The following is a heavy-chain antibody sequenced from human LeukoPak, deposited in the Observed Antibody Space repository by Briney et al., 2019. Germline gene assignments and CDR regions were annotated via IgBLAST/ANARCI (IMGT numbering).Heavy chain of an antibody. CDR1: GFTFSSYW. D-gene: IGHD2-15*01. CDR2: IKQDGSEK. V-gene: IGHV3-7*01. Sequence: GGSLRLSCAASGFTFSSYWMSWVRQAPGKGLEWVANIKQDGSEKYYVDSVKGRFTISRDNAKNSLYLQMNSLRAEDTAVYYCATHITYRSGGSCLEYFQHWGQGTLVTVSS. CDR3: ATHITYRSGGSCLEYFQH. J-gene: IGHJ1*01.